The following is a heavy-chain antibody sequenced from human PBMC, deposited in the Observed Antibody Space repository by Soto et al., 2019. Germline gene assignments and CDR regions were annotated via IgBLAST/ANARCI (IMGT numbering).Heavy chain of an antibody. D-gene: IGHD6-19*01. CDR3: AKQWLFQLIDY. CDR2: IKQDGSEK. Sequence: HPGGSLRLSCAASGFTFSSYWMSWVRQAPGKGLEWVANIKQDGSEKYYVDSVKGRFTISRDNAKNSLYLQMNSLRAEDTAVYYCAKQWLFQLIDYWGQGTLVTVSS. V-gene: IGHV3-7*03. J-gene: IGHJ4*02. CDR1: GFTFSSYW.